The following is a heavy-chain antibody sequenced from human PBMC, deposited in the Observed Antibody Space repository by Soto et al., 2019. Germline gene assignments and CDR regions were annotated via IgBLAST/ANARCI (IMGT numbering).Heavy chain of an antibody. CDR1: GGSINSTSYY. CDR3: ARVLRFLGWPNDPNCFDH. J-gene: IGHJ4*02. D-gene: IGHD3-3*01. CDR2: IYFRGST. V-gene: IGHV4-39*01. Sequence: SETLSLTCSVYGGSINSTSYYWGWIRQPPGKGLEWIGIIYFRGSTYYNPSLKSLFTISVDTSKNQFSLKLSSVTAADTAVYYCARVLRFLGWPNDPNCFDHWGQGTLVTVSS.